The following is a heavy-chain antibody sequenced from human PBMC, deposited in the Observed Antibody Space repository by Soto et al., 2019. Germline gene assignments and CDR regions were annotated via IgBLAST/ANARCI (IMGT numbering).Heavy chain of an antibody. V-gene: IGHV4-30-4*01. J-gene: IGHJ4*02. CDR2: MYNSGRT. CDR1: GGSISSGDYY. CDR3: ARVLTSGYNYGFFDY. Sequence: SETLSLTCTVSGGSISSGDYYWSWIRQPPGKGLEWIGYMYNSGRTYYNPSLQSRVTISADTSQNQFSLKLSSVTAADTAVYYCARVLTSGYNYGFFDYWGQGTLVTVSS. D-gene: IGHD5-18*01.